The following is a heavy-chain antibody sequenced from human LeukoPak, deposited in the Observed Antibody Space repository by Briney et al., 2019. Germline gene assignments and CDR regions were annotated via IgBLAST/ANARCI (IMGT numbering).Heavy chain of an antibody. D-gene: IGHD1-7*01. CDR1: GFTFSNYA. V-gene: IGHV3-21*01. CDR3: ARGNGNYRYYFDY. Sequence: PGGSLRLSCVASGFTFSNYAMNWVRQAPRKGLEWVSSVSNSGTYIYYADTDSVKGRFTISRDNAKNSVYLQMNSLRVEDTALYYCARGNGNYRYYFDYWGQGTLVTVSS. J-gene: IGHJ4*02. CDR2: VSNSGTYI.